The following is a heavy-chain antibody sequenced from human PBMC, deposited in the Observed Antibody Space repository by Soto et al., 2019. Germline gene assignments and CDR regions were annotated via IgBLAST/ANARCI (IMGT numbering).Heavy chain of an antibody. CDR2: IYYSGST. CDR1: GGSISSYY. V-gene: IGHV4-59*08. J-gene: IGHJ5*02. CDR3: ARRNNWFDP. Sequence: SETLSLTCTVSGGSISSYYWSWIRQPPGKGLEWIGYIYYSGSTNYNPSLKSRVTISVDTSKNQFSLKLSSVTAADTAVYYCARRNNWFDPWGQGTLVTVSS.